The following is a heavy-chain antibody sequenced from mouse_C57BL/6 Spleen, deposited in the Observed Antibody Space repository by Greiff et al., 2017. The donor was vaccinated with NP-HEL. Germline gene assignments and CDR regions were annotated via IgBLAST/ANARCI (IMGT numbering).Heavy chain of an antibody. Sequence: QVQLQQSGAELVKPGASVKISCKASGYAFSSYWMNWVKQRPGKGLEWIGQIYPGDGDTNYNGKFKGKATLTANKSSSTAYMQLSSLTSEDSAVYFCARGGSSLYWYFDVWGTGTTVTVSS. J-gene: IGHJ1*03. V-gene: IGHV1-80*01. CDR3: ARGGSSLYWYFDV. D-gene: IGHD1-1*01. CDR1: GYAFSSYW. CDR2: IYPGDGDT.